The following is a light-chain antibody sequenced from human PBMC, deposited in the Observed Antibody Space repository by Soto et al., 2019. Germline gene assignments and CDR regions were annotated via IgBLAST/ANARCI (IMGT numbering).Light chain of an antibody. Sequence: QSALTQPASVSGSPGQSITIPCTGTSSDVGFYNYVSWYRQYPGMAPKLLIYEVSYRPAGISNRLSGSKSGNTASLTISRLLPEDEADYYCSSYTRSSLWVFGGGTKLTVL. CDR1: SSDVGFYNY. CDR2: EVS. V-gene: IGLV2-14*01. CDR3: SSYTRSSLWV. J-gene: IGLJ3*02.